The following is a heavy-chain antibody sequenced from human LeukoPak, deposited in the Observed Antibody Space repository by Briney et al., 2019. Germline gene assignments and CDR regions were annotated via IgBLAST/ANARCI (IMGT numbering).Heavy chain of an antibody. CDR1: GFTFSSYS. Sequence: PGGSLRLSCAASGFTFSSYSMNWVRQAPGKGLEWVSSISSSSSNIYYADSVKGRFTISRDNSKNALYLQMNSLRAEDTAVYYCAKQHAATGGYFDYWGQGTLVTVSS. CDR3: AKQHAATGGYFDY. J-gene: IGHJ4*02. CDR2: ISSSSSNI. D-gene: IGHD6-25*01. V-gene: IGHV3-21*04.